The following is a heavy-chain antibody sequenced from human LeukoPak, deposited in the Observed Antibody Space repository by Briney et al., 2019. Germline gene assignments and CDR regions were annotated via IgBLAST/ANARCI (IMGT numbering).Heavy chain of an antibody. V-gene: IGHV3-74*01. CDR2: INSDGSST. D-gene: IGHD2-15*01. Sequence: GGSLRLSCAASGFTFSSYAMHWVRQAPGKGLVWVSRINSDGSSTSYADSVKGRFTISRDNAKNTLYLQMNSLRAEDTAVYYCAREVYCSGGSCYHSFDYWGQGTLVTVSS. CDR3: AREVYCSGGSCYHSFDY. CDR1: GFTFSSYA. J-gene: IGHJ4*02.